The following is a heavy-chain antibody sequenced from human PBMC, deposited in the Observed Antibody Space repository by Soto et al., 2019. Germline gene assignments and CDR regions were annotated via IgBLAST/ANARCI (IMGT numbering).Heavy chain of an antibody. V-gene: IGHV1-8*01. J-gene: IGHJ4*02. CDR2: MNPNCGKT. CDR3: AREKGTIVGVVIQFDY. D-gene: IGHD3-3*01. CDR1: GYTFTSYN. Sequence: ASVKVSCKASGYTFTSYNIDWVRQAPGQGLEWMGWMNPNCGKTGYAQKFQGRVTMTRDNSTSTAYMELSSLRSEDTAVYYCAREKGTIVGVVIQFDYWGQG.